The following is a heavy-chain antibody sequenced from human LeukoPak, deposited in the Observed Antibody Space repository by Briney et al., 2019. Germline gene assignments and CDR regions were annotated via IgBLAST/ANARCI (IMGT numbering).Heavy chain of an antibody. J-gene: IGHJ6*03. D-gene: IGHD3-22*01. V-gene: IGHV4-61*02. CDR1: GGSISSGSYY. Sequence: SQTLSLTCTVSGGSISSGSYYWSWIRQPAGKGLEWIGRIYTSGSTNYNPSLKSRVTISVDTSKNQFSLKLSSVTAADTAVYYCARENYYDSSGYYYYYYYHMDVWGKGTTVTVSS. CDR2: IYTSGST. CDR3: ARENYYDSSGYYYYYYYHMDV.